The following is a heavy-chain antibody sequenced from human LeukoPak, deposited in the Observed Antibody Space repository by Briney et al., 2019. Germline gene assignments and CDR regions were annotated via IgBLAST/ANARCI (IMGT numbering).Heavy chain of an antibody. Sequence: GGSLRLSCVASGFTFSSYAMHWVRQAPGKGLEWVSAISGSGGSTYYADSVKGRFTISRDNSKNTLYLQMNSLRAEDTAVYYCAKAFSTSYQYYYYYGMDVWGQGTTVTVSS. CDR3: AKAFSTSYQYYYYYGMDV. J-gene: IGHJ6*02. CDR1: GFTFSSYA. D-gene: IGHD2-2*01. CDR2: ISGSGGST. V-gene: IGHV3-23*01.